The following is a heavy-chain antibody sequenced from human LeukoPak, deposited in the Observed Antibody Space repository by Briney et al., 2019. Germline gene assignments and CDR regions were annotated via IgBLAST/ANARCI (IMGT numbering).Heavy chain of an antibody. CDR3: AKGLTKGYSYVFDY. D-gene: IGHD5-18*01. CDR1: GFTFSSYA. CDR2: ISGSGGST. Sequence: GGSLRLSCAASGFTFSSYAMSWVRQAPGKGREWVSAISGSGGSTYYGDSVKGRFTISRDKSKHTLYLQMNSLRAEDTAVYYCAKGLTKGYSYVFDYWGQGTLVTVSS. V-gene: IGHV3-23*01. J-gene: IGHJ4*02.